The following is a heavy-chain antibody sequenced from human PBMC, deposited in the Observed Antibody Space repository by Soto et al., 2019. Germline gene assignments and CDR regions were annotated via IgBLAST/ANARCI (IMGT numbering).Heavy chain of an antibody. CDR1: GFTVNTNY. CDR3: AKASTWYPYFDY. D-gene: IGHD6-13*01. V-gene: IGHV3-53*01. Sequence: PGGSLRLSCVASGFTVNTNYMSWVRQAPGKGLEWVSVTDSGDITYYADSVKGRFTISRDKSKNTLYFQMNSLRAEDTAVYYCAKASTWYPYFDYWGQGTLVTVSS. CDR2: TDSGDIT. J-gene: IGHJ4*02.